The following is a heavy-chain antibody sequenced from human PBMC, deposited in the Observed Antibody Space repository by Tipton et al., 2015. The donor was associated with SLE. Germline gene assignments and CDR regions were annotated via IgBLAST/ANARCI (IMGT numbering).Heavy chain of an antibody. V-gene: IGHV1-46*01. CDR3: ARAHGDAGIGY. Sequence: QLVQSGPEVKKPGASVKVSCKASGYTFSSYYMHWVRQAPGQGLEWMGIINPSGGWTRYAQEFQGRVTMTRDTSTSTHYMELSSLTFEDTAVYYCARAHGDAGIGYWGQGTLVTVSS. CDR2: INPSGGWT. CDR1: GYTFSSYY. D-gene: IGHD4-17*01. J-gene: IGHJ4*02.